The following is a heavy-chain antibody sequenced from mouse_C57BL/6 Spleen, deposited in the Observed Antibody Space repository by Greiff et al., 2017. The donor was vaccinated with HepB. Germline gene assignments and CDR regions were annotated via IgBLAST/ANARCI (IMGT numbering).Heavy chain of an antibody. V-gene: IGHV1-82*01. CDR3: ARGDDGYSYYYAMDY. CDR1: GYAFSSSW. Sequence: VQLQQSGPELVKPGASVKISCKASGYAFSSSWMNWVKQRPGKGLEWIGRIYPGDGDTNYNGKFKGKATLTADKSSSTAYMQLSSLTSEDAAVYFCARGDDGYSYYYAMDYWGQGTSVTVSS. D-gene: IGHD2-3*01. J-gene: IGHJ4*01. CDR2: IYPGDGDT.